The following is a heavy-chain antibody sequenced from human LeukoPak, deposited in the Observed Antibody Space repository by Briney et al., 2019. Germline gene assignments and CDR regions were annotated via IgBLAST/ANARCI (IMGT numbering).Heavy chain of an antibody. CDR1: GFTFTASG. CDR2: ISSSSSYI. CDR3: ARGIQWEPRAGAFDI. D-gene: IGHD1-26*01. V-gene: IGHV3-21*01. Sequence: GGSLRLSCVASGFTFTASGMHWVRQAPGKGLEWVSSISSSSSYIYYADSVKGRFTISRDNAKNSLYLQMNSLRAEDTAVYYCARGIQWEPRAGAFDIWGQGTMVTVSS. J-gene: IGHJ3*02.